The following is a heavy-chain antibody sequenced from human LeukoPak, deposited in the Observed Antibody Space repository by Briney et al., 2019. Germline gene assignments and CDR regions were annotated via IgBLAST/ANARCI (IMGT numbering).Heavy chain of an antibody. Sequence: GASVKVSCKASDYTFTIHGINWVRQAPGQGLEWMGWISPYNGNTKYAQKFQARVTMTTDTSTSTAYMEMRSLRSDDTAVYYCARELAGGSGSYYNGYYYYYYMDVWGKGTTVTISS. J-gene: IGHJ6*03. CDR2: ISPYNGNT. D-gene: IGHD3-10*01. V-gene: IGHV1-18*01. CDR1: DYTFTIHG. CDR3: ARELAGGSGSYYNGYYYYYYMDV.